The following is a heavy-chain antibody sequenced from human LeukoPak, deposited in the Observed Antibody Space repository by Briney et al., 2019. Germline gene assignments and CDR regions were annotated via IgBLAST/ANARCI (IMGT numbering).Heavy chain of an antibody. Sequence: ASMKVSCKASGYTFTGYYMHWVRQAPGQGLEWMGWINPNSGGTNYAQKFQGRVTMTRDTSISTAYMELSRLRSDDTAVYYCARASGTAMASYYFDYWGQGTLVTVSS. CDR1: GYTFTGYY. CDR2: INPNSGGT. J-gene: IGHJ4*02. D-gene: IGHD5-18*01. V-gene: IGHV1-2*02. CDR3: ARASGTAMASYYFDY.